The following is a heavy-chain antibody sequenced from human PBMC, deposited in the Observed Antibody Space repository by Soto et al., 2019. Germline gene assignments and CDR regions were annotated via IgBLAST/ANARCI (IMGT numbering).Heavy chain of an antibody. Sequence: QVQLVQSGAEVKKPGASVKVSCKASGYTLTSHGISWVRQAPGQGLEWMGWISAYNGNTNYAQKLQGRVTMTTDTCTITAYMELRSVRADDTAVYYCAREGGNPGVPWEYYDGMVVGGKGTTAPVSS. CDR3: AREGGNPGVPWEYYDGMVV. V-gene: IGHV1-18*01. CDR2: ISAYNGNT. D-gene: IGHD1-26*01. J-gene: IGHJ6*04. CDR1: GYTLTSHG.